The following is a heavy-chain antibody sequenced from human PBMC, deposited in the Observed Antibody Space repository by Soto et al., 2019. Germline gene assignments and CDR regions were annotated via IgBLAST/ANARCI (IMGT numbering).Heavy chain of an antibody. Sequence: SETLSLTCTLSGGSLSGGSYHCSWIRQSPGKGLEWLAYIYYAGSTNYNPSLQSRVTISLHTSKNQFSLKVSSVTAADTAVYFCARGNLAAAGSFDYWGQGALVTVSS. CDR2: IYYAGST. J-gene: IGHJ4*02. CDR1: GGSLSGGSYH. V-gene: IGHV4-61*01. D-gene: IGHD6-13*01. CDR3: ARGNLAAAGSFDY.